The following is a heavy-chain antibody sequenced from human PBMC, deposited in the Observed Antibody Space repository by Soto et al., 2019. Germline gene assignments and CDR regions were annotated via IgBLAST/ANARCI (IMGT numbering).Heavy chain of an antibody. CDR2: IYWNDDK. V-gene: IGHV2-5*01. J-gene: IGHJ6*02. Sequence: SGPTLVNPTQTLTLTCTFSGFLLTTIGVGGVWIRQPPGKALEWLALIYWNDDKRYSPSLKTRLTITKDTSKNQVVLTMTNMDPLDTATYYCVNRRVAESNSGMDVRGQGTTVA. CDR1: GFLLTTIGVG. CDR3: VNRRVAESNSGMDV. D-gene: IGHD5-12*01.